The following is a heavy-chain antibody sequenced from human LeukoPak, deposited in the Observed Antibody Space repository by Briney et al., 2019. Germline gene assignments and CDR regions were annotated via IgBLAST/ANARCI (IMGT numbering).Heavy chain of an antibody. J-gene: IGHJ4*02. CDR1: GFTFSSYA. V-gene: IGHV3-23*01. D-gene: IGHD2-2*01. CDR3: ASGVLVPAAPPSDY. Sequence: SGGSLRLSCAASGFTFSSYAMGWVRQAPGKRLEWVSAISGSGGSTYYADSVKGRFTISRDNSKNTLYLQMNSLRAEDTAVYYCASGVLVPAAPPSDYWGQGTLVTVSS. CDR2: ISGSGGST.